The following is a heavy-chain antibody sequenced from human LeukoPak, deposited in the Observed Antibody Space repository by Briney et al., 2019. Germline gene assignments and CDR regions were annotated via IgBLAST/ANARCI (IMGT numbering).Heavy chain of an antibody. CDR2: ISSSSSYI. V-gene: IGHV3-21*01. CDR1: GFTFSSYS. J-gene: IGHJ3*02. Sequence: PGGSLRLSCVASGFTFSSYSMNWVRQAPGKGLEWVSSISSSSSYIYYADSLKGRFTISRDNAKTSLYLQMNSLRAEDTAVYYCARDRLIYGDYGDAFDIWGQGTMVAVSS. D-gene: IGHD4-17*01. CDR3: ARDRLIYGDYGDAFDI.